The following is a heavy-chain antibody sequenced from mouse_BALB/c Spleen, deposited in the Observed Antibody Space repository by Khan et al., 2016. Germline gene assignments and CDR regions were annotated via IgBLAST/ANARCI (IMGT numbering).Heavy chain of an antibody. Sequence: QVQLQQPGAELMKPGASVKISCKATGYTFRNHWIEWVKQRPGHGLEWIGVILPESDSNFYHERFKGKATFTADSSSNTVYMQLSRLTSEDSAVSFCARRGLYCRSDYYAVDYWGQGTSVTVSS. CDR3: ARRGLYCRSDYYAVDY. CDR2: ILPESDSN. J-gene: IGHJ4*01. CDR1: GYTFRNHW. V-gene: IGHV1-9*01. D-gene: IGHD2-14*01.